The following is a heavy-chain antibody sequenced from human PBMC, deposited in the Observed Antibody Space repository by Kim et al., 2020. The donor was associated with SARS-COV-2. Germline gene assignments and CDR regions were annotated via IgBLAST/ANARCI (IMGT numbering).Heavy chain of an antibody. CDR2: INSDGSST. CDR3: ARDLYCSGGSCYFPYFGMDG. J-gene: IGHJ6*02. D-gene: IGHD2-15*01. V-gene: IGHV3-74*01. CDR1: GFTFSSYW. Sequence: GGSLRLSCAASGFTFSSYWMHWVRQAPGKGLVWVSRINSDGSSTSYADSVRGRFTISRDNAKNTLYLQMNSLRAEDTAVYYCARDLYCSGGSCYFPYFGMDGWGQGTTVTVSS.